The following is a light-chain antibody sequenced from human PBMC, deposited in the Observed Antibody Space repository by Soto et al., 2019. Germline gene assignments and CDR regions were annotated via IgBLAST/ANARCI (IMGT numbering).Light chain of an antibody. J-gene: IGKJ3*01. CDR2: DGP. CDR1: QSVSGY. CDR3: QQRSNWLIS. Sequence: EIVMTQSPATLSVSPWERATLSCRASQSVSGYLAWYQQKPGQAPRLLIYDGPHRAAGIPSRFSGSGSGTDFTLTISGLEPEDFAVYYCQQRSNWLISFGPGTKVDIK. V-gene: IGKV3-11*01.